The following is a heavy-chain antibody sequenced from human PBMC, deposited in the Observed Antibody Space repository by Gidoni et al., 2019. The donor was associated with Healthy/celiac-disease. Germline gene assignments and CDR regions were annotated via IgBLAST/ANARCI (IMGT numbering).Heavy chain of an antibody. Sequence: EVQLVESGGGLVKPGRSLRLSCTASGFTFGDYAMSWFRQAPGKGLEWVGFIRSKAYGGTTEYAASVKGRFTISRDDSKSIAYLQMNSLKTEDTAVYYCTREGTGYYYDSSGSRPAFDIWGQGTMVTVSS. V-gene: IGHV3-49*05. J-gene: IGHJ3*02. D-gene: IGHD3-22*01. CDR2: IRSKAYGGTT. CDR1: GFTFGDYA. CDR3: TREGTGYYYDSSGSRPAFDI.